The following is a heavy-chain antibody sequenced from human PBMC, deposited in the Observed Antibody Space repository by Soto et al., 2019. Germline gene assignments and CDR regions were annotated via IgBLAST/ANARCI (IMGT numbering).Heavy chain of an antibody. V-gene: IGHV3-48*03. D-gene: IGHD5-12*01. Sequence: EVQLVESGGGLVQAGGSLRLFCAASGFTFSTYEMNWVRQAPGKGLEWVSYIGTRGRTIYYADSVKGRFTISRDNAKSSLFLQMNRLRAEDTAVYYCARDPAIYSGKFDYGLDVWGQGTTVTVSS. J-gene: IGHJ6*02. CDR3: ARDPAIYSGKFDYGLDV. CDR1: GFTFSTYE. CDR2: IGTRGRTI.